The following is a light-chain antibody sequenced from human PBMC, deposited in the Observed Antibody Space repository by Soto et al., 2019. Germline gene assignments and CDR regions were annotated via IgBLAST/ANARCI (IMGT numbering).Light chain of an antibody. V-gene: IGLV1-44*01. Sequence: QSVLTQPPSASGTPGQRVTISCSGSSSNIGSNTVNWYQQLPGTAPKLLIYSNNQRPSGVPDRFSGSKSGTSASLPISGLQSEDEADYYCAAWDDSLNGLVVFGGGTKLTVL. CDR3: AAWDDSLNGLVV. CDR1: SSNIGSNT. J-gene: IGLJ2*01. CDR2: SNN.